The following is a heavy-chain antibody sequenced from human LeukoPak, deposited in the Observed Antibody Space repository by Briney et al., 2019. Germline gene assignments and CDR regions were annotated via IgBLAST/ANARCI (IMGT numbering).Heavy chain of an antibody. V-gene: IGHV3-23*01. D-gene: IGHD2-15*01. CDR2: ISGSGGST. CDR1: GFTFSSYA. Sequence: GGSLRLSCAASGFTFSSYAMSWVRQAPGKGLEWVSAISGSGGSTYYADSVRGRFTISRDNSKNTLYLQMNSLRAEDTVVYYCAKDPRRIDPAPYWGQGTLVTVSS. CDR3: AKDPRRIDPAPY. J-gene: IGHJ4*02.